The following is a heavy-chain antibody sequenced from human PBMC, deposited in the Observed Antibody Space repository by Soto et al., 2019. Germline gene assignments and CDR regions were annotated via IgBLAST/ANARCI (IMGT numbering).Heavy chain of an antibody. J-gene: IGHJ4*02. CDR2: TYHRSKCHY. Sequence: PSQTLSLTFVISGDSVSNNSVAWYRVRQFPSRGLEWLGRTYHRSKCHYDYAPSVRRRITINPDTSKNHFSLQVNCVSPEDAAVYHCARTRRGLGVKYFDDWGQGTLVTVSS. CDR1: GDSVSNNSVA. CDR3: ARTRRGLGVKYFDD. D-gene: IGHD3-10*01. V-gene: IGHV6-1*01.